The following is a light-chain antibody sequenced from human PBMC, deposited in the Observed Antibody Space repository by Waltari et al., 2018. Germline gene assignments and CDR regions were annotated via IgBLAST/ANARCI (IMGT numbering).Light chain of an antibody. CDR3: AAWDNSLSSPV. J-gene: IGLJ2*01. CDR1: SSNIGSNF. Sequence: QSVLTQPPSASGAPGQSVTITCSGSSSNIGSNFLYWYQQLPGTAPKLLIYYSNQRPSGVPDRFSGSKSGTSASLAITGLRSEDEADYYCAAWDNSLSSPVFGGGTRLTVL. CDR2: YSN. V-gene: IGLV1-47*02.